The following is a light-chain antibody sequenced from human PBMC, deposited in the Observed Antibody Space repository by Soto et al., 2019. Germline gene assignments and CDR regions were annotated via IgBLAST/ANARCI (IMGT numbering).Light chain of an antibody. CDR1: QSVSSSY. CDR2: GAS. CDR3: QQYASSRT. V-gene: IGKV3-20*01. Sequence: EIVLTQSPGTLSLSPGERATLSCRASQSVSSSYLAWYQQKPGQAPRLLIYGASSRATGIPDRFSGSGSGTDFTLTISRLEPEDFAVYYRQQYASSRTFGQGTKVDIK. J-gene: IGKJ1*01.